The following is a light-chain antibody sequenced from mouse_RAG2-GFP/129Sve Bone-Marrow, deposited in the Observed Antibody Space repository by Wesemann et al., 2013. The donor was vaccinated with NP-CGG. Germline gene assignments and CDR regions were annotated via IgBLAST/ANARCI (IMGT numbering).Light chain of an antibody. CDR1: QNVGTN. V-gene: IGKV6-15*01. J-gene: IGKJ1*01. CDR2: SAS. Sequence: DIVMTQSQKFMSTSVGDRVSVTCKASQNVGTNVAWYQQKPGQSPKALIYSASYRYSGVPDRFTGSGSGTDFTLTISNVQSEDLADYFCQQYSSYPRTFGGGTKLEIK. CDR3: QQYSSYPRT.